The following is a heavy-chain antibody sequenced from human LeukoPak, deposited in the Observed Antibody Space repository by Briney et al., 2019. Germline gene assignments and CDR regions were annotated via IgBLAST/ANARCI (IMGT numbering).Heavy chain of an antibody. CDR2: ISYDGSNK. CDR1: GFTFSSYA. Sequence: PGGSLRLSCAASGFTFSSYAMHWVRQAPGKGLEWVAVISYDGSNKYYADSVKGRFTISRDNSKNTLYLQMNSLRAEDTAVYYCARGTGLSSTSPRDAFDIWGQGTMVTVSS. D-gene: IGHD2-2*01. CDR3: ARGTGLSSTSPRDAFDI. J-gene: IGHJ3*02. V-gene: IGHV3-30-3*01.